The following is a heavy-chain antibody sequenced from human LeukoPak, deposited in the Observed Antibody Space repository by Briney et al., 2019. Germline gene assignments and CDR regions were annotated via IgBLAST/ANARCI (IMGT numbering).Heavy chain of an antibody. CDR2: ISWNSGSI. D-gene: IGHD6-19*01. J-gene: IGHJ6*02. CDR1: GFTFDDYA. Sequence: GGSLRLSCAASGFTFDDYAMHWVRQAPGKVLEWVSGISWNSGSIGYADSVKDRFTISRDNAKNSLYLQMNSLRAEDTALYYCAKVPVAGTNYYYYGMDVWGQGTTVTVSS. V-gene: IGHV3-9*01. CDR3: AKVPVAGTNYYYYGMDV.